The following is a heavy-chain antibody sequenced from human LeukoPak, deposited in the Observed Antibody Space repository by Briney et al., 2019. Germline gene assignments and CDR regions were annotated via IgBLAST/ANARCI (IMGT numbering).Heavy chain of an antibody. D-gene: IGHD1-1*01. V-gene: IGHV1-2*02. J-gene: IGHJ4*02. CDR1: GYTFTGYY. Sequence: ASVKVSCKASGYTFTGYYMHWVRQAPGQGLEWMGWINPNSGGTNYAQKFQGRVTMTRDTSISTAYMELSRLRSDDTVVYYCARQLPSPNDHYYFDYWGQGTLVTVSS. CDR3: ARQLPSPNDHYYFDY. CDR2: INPNSGGT.